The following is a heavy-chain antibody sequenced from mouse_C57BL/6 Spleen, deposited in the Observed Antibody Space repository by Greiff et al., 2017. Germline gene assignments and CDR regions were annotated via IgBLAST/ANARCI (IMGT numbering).Heavy chain of an antibody. CDR2: IAPNSGGT. CDR1: GYTFTSYW. J-gene: IGHJ2*01. V-gene: IGHV1-72*01. CDR3: SRHRYFDY. Sequence: QVQLQQPGAELVKPGASVKLSCKASGYTFTSYWMHWVKQRPGRGLEWIGRIAPNSGGTKYNEKFKSKDTLTVDKPSSTAYMQLSSLTSEYSAVYYCSRHRYFDYWGQGTTLTVSS.